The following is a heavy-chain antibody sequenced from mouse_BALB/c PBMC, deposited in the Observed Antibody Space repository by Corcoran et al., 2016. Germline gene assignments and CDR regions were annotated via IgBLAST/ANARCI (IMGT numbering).Heavy chain of an antibody. V-gene: IGHV8-12*01. D-gene: IGHD4-1*01. J-gene: IGHJ4*01. Sequence: DILKESGHGILQPSQTLSLTCSFAGFSLSTYGTAVNWIRQPSGKGLEWLAQIGSDDSKLYNPFLKSRNTNSKDTSNSQVFLKITSVDTEDSASYYCANRNWDYNAMDYWGQGTSVTVTA. CDR3: ANRNWDYNAMDY. CDR1: GFSLSTYGTA. CDR2: IGSDDSK.